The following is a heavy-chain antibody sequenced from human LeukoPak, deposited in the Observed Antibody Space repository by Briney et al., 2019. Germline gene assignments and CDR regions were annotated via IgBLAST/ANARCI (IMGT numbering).Heavy chain of an antibody. CDR2: ISSSSSYT. J-gene: IGHJ4*02. V-gene: IGHV3-21*05. CDR1: GFXFSTYT. Sequence: PGGSLRLSCAASGFXFSTYTINWVRQAPGKGLDWVSYISSSSSYTNYADSVKGRFTISRDNAKNSLYLQMNSLRAEDTAVYYCARVLNYYDSSGYEDYWGQGTLVTVSS. CDR3: ARVLNYYDSSGYEDY. D-gene: IGHD3-22*01.